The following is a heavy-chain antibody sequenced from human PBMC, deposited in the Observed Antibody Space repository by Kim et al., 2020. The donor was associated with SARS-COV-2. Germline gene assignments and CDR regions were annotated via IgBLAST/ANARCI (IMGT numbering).Heavy chain of an antibody. V-gene: IGHV1-69*13. Sequence: SVKVSCKASGGTFSSYAISWVRQAPGQGLEWMGGIIPIFGTANYAQKFQGRVTITADESTSTAYMELSSLRSEDTAVYYCAREVVVVAATLPTNWFDPWGQGTLVTVSS. J-gene: IGHJ5*02. CDR1: GGTFSSYA. D-gene: IGHD2-15*01. CDR3: AREVVVVAATLPTNWFDP. CDR2: IIPIFGTA.